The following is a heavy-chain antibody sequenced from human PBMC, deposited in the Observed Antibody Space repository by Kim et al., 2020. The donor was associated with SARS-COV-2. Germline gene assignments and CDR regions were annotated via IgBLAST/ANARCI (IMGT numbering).Heavy chain of an antibody. J-gene: IGHJ4*02. CDR3: AKHRAVSSRRGLDY. CDR2: ISSDGNSK. CDR1: GFSFSSYG. V-gene: IGHV3-30*18. D-gene: IGHD3-10*01. Sequence: GGSLRLSCAASGFSFSSYGMNWVRQAPGEGLEWLAIISSDGNSKFYGDSVKGRFTISRDNSKNTLYLQMNSLRVEDTAMYFCAKHRAVSSRRGLDYWGQGTLLTVSS.